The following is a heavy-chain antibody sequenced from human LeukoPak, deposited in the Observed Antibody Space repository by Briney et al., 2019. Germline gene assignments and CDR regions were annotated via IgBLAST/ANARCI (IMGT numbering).Heavy chain of an antibody. V-gene: IGHV1-2*02. J-gene: IGHJ6*03. CDR2: INPNSGGT. D-gene: IGHD3-9*01. CDR1: GYTFTGYY. CDR3: ARESTYDILTRTGYNYMDV. Sequence: ASVKVSCKASGYTFTGYYMHWVRQAPGQGLEWMGWINPNSGGTNYAQKFQGRVTMTRDTSISTAYMELSRLRSDDTAVYYCARESTYDILTRTGYNYMDVWGKGTTVTVSS.